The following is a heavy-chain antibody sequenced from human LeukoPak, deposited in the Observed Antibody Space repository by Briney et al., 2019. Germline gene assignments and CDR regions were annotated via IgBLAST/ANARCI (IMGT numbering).Heavy chain of an antibody. D-gene: IGHD2-2*01. J-gene: IGHJ4*02. CDR1: GFTFSSYW. CDR3: ARDRIYCSITSCYFFDY. Sequence: GGSLRLSCAASGFTFSSYWMSWVRQAPGKGLEWVANIKQDGSEKYYVDSVKGRFTISRDNAKNSLYLQMNSLRAEDTAVYYCARDRIYCSITSCYFFDYWGQGTLVTVSS. CDR2: IKQDGSEK. V-gene: IGHV3-7*01.